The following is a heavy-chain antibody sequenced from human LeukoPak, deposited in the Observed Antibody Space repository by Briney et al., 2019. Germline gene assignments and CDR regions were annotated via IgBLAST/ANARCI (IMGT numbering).Heavy chain of an antibody. CDR2: INSDGSST. Sequence: GGSLRLSCAASGFTFSSYWMHWVRHAPGKGLVWVSRINSDGSSTSYADSVKGRFTISRDNAKNTLYLQMNSLRAEDTAVYYCAREGRDYYDSSGYFGYWGQGTLVTVSS. V-gene: IGHV3-74*01. D-gene: IGHD3-22*01. J-gene: IGHJ4*02. CDR3: AREGRDYYDSSGYFGY. CDR1: GFTFSSYW.